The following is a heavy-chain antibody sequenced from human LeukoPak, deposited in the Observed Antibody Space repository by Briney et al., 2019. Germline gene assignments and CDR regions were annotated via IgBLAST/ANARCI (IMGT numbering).Heavy chain of an antibody. D-gene: IGHD3-22*01. Sequence: GGSLRLSCAASGFTFCDYYMSWIRQAPGKGLEWVSYISSSGSTIYYADSVKGRFTISRDNAKNSLYLQMNSLRAEDTAVYYCARGFTAHHYYDSSGYFTTDYWGQGTLVTVSS. CDR3: ARGFTAHHYYDSSGYFTTDY. CDR2: ISSSGSTI. CDR1: GFTFCDYY. V-gene: IGHV3-11*01. J-gene: IGHJ4*02.